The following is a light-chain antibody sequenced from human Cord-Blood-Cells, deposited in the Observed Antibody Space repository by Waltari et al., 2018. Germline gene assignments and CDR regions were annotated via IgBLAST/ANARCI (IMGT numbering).Light chain of an antibody. CDR2: GVS. CDR3: CSYAGSYTYD. CDR1: SSDVGGYNY. Sequence: QSALTQPRSVSGSPGQSVTISCTGTSSDVGGYNYVSWYQQHPGKAPKLMIYGVSKRPSGIPDRFSGSKSGNTASLAISGLQAEDEADYYCCSYAGSYTYDFGAGTKVTVL. V-gene: IGLV2-11*01. J-gene: IGLJ1*01.